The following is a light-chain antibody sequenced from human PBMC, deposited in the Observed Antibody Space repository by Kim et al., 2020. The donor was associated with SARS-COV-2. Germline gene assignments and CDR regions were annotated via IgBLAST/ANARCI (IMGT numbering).Light chain of an antibody. CDR1: SSNIGAGYD. CDR3: QSYDRSLSVV. J-gene: IGLJ2*01. CDR2: GNS. V-gene: IGLV1-40*01. Sequence: GESVRIYCKGGSSNIGAGYDVQWYQQLKGAAPTLLISGNSNRPSGVPDRFSGSKTGSSASLAITGRQAEDEADYYRQSYDRSLSVVFGGGTQLTVL.